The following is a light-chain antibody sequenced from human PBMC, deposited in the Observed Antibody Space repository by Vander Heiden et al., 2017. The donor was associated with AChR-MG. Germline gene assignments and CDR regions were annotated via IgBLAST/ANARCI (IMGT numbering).Light chain of an antibody. V-gene: IGLV8-61*01. Sequence: QPVATQEPSFSSSPGGTVTLTCGSRSGAASTNDYPSWPQQTPGQAPRTLNYSTNPRSAGVPGRFAGSILGNKAALTIRGAQADDESDYCCVLYMGSGIWVIGGGTRLTVL. J-gene: IGLJ3*02. CDR1: SGAASTNDY. CDR3: VLYMGSGIWV. CDR2: STN.